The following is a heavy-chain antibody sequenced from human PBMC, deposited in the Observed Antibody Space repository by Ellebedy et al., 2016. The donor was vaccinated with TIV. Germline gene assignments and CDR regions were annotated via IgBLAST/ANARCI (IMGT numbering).Heavy chain of an antibody. D-gene: IGHD2-15*01. CDR2: INHSGST. CDR1: GGSFSDYS. V-gene: IGHV4-34*01. CDR3: ARSGSGRGFGY. Sequence: SETLSLTXAVYGGSFSDYSWPWIRQPPGKGLEWIGEINHSGSTNYSPSLKSRVTISVDTSKNQFSLKLSSVTAADTAVYYCARSGSGRGFGYWGQGTLVTVSS. J-gene: IGHJ4*02.